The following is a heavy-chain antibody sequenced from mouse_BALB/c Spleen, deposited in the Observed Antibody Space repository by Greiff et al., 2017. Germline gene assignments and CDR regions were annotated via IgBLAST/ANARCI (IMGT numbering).Heavy chain of an antibody. CDR3: TRLNYYGSSYPYYFDY. J-gene: IGHJ2*01. CDR2: IDPANGNT. CDR1: GFNIKDTY. V-gene: IGHV14-3*02. Sequence: VQLQQSGAELVKPGASVKLSCTASGFNIKDTYMHWVKQRPEQGLEWIGRIDPANGNTKYDPKFQGKATITADTSSNTAYLQLSSLTSEDSAVYYCTRLNYYGSSYPYYFDYWGQGTTLTVSS. D-gene: IGHD1-1*01.